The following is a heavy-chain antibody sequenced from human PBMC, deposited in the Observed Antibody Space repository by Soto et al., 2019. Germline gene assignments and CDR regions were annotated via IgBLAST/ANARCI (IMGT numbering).Heavy chain of an antibody. CDR3: TGVRLPRYSFSGFKP. Sequence: ASVKVSCKASGYTFTRYGIHWVRQAPGQRLGWMGWIKEDSGNIEYSQKFQARVTFTRDTSASTAYMEMRSLTSEDTALYYCTGVRLPRYSFSGFKPWGEGTQVTVTA. CDR2: IKEDSGNI. CDR1: GYTFTRYG. V-gene: IGHV1-3*01. D-gene: IGHD5-12*01. J-gene: IGHJ4*02.